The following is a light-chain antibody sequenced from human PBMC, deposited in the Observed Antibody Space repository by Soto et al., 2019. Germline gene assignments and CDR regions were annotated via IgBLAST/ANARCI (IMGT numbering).Light chain of an antibody. CDR2: FAS. J-gene: IGKJ1*01. CDR1: ETISTY. V-gene: IGKV1-39*01. CDR3: QQSYSSVRT. Sequence: DIQMTQSPSSLSASVGDRVTITCRASETISTYLNWYQQKPGKAPNLLIYFASTSQSGVPSRFSGSGSGTDFTLTISTLQPEDFATYYCQQSYSSVRTFGQGTKVEVK.